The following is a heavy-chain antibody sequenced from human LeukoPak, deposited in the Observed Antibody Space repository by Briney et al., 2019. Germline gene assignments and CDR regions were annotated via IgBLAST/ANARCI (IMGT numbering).Heavy chain of an antibody. Sequence: ASVKVSYKASGYTFTSYYMHWVRQAPGQGLEWMGIINPSGGSTSYAQKFQGRVTMTRDTSTSTVYMELSSLRSEDTAVYYCARARYYYDSSGYLFDYWGQGTLVTVSS. D-gene: IGHD3-22*01. V-gene: IGHV1-46*01. CDR1: GYTFTSYY. J-gene: IGHJ4*02. CDR2: INPSGGST. CDR3: ARARYYYDSSGYLFDY.